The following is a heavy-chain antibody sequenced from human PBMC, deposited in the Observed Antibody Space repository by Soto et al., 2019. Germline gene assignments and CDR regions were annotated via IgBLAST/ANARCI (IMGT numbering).Heavy chain of an antibody. D-gene: IGHD3-16*01. CDR1: GGTFSTFG. J-gene: IGHJ4*02. CDR3: ARTAPMDAGDKYYYDF. CDR2: IIPFFGTA. V-gene: IGHV1-69*13. Sequence: SVKVSCKTSGGTFSTFGISWVRQAPGQGLEWMGGIIPFFGTAEYSQKFEERITITADESTNTVYMDLRSLTSEDTAIYYCARTAPMDAGDKYYYDFWGQGALVTVSS.